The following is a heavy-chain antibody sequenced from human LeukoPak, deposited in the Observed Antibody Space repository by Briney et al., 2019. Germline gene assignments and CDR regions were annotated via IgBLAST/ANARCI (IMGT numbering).Heavy chain of an antibody. V-gene: IGHV1-8*01. CDR1: GYTFTSYD. CDR3: AKDLTPRSQTRGSGTYYV. CDR2: MNPNSGNT. J-gene: IGHJ6*02. D-gene: IGHD3-10*01. Sequence: ASVKVSCKASGYTFTSYDINWVRQATGQGLEWMGWMNPNSGNTGYAQKFQGRVTMTRNTSISTAYMELSSLRSEDTAIYYCAKDLTPRSQTRGSGTYYVWGQGTTVTVSS.